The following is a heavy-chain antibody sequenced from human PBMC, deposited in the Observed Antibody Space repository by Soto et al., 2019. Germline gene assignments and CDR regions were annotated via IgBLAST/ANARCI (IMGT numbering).Heavy chain of an antibody. CDR3: ARELPQRQGRNMDV. CDR2: INHRGSL. D-gene: IGHD1-1*01. V-gene: IGHV4-31*02. J-gene: IGHJ6*02. Sequence: WTWIRHRPGEGLEWFGYINHRGSLYYNPSLKSRVSLSVDTSKNQFSLNLSSVTAEDTAVYYCARELPQRQGRNMDVWGQGTTVTVSS.